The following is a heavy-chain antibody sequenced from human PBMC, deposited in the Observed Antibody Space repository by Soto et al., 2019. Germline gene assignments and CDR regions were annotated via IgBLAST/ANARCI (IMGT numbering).Heavy chain of an antibody. Sequence: SVKVSCKASGGTFSSYAISWVRQAPGQGLEWMGGIIPIFGTANYAQKFQGRVTITADESTSTAYMELSSRRSEDTAVYYCAREPRYLAVAGEFNYYYGMDVWGKGTTVTVSS. V-gene: IGHV1-69*13. CDR2: IIPIFGTA. CDR3: AREPRYLAVAGEFNYYYGMDV. CDR1: GGTFSSYA. J-gene: IGHJ6*04. D-gene: IGHD6-19*01.